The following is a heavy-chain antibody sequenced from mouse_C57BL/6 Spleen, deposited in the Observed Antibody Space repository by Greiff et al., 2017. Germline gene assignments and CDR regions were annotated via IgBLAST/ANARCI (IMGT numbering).Heavy chain of an antibody. CDR1: GYAFSSSW. V-gene: IGHV1-82*01. D-gene: IGHD3-2*02. J-gene: IGHJ2*01. CDR2: IYPGDGDT. CDR3: ARQRRPPGYFDY. Sequence: VQLQQSGPELVKPGASVKISCKASGYAFSSSWMNWVKQRPGKGLEWIGRIYPGDGDTNYNGKFKGKATLTADKSSSTAYLQLSSLTSEDSAVYFCARQRRPPGYFDYWGQGTTLTVSS.